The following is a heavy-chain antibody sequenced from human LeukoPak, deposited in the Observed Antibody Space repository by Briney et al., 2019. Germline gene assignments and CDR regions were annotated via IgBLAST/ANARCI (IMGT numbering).Heavy chain of an antibody. J-gene: IGHJ5*02. V-gene: IGHV1-69*06. CDR3: ARGTQAAGTNWFDP. D-gene: IGHD6-13*01. CDR1: GYTLTELS. Sequence: SVKVSCKVSGYTLTELSMHWVRQAPGKGLEWMGGIIPIFGTANYAQKFQGRVTITADKSTSTAYMELSSLRSEDTAVYYCARGTQAAGTNWFDPWGQGTLVTVSS. CDR2: IIPIFGTA.